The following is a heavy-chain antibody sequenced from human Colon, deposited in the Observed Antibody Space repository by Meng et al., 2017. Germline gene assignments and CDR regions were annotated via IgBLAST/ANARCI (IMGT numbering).Heavy chain of an antibody. CDR3: ARGGAPPYYFDY. CDR1: GYTFSNYE. Sequence: QVQLAQSGAEVKKPGASVRVSCETSGYTFSNYEVNWVRQASGHGLEWMGWMNPDSGKTGYAHKFQGRVTLTRDTSTGTAYMELTSLTPDDTAVYYCARGGAPPYYFDYWGQGTLVTVSS. D-gene: IGHD1-26*01. J-gene: IGHJ4*02. CDR2: MNPDSGKT. V-gene: IGHV1-8*02.